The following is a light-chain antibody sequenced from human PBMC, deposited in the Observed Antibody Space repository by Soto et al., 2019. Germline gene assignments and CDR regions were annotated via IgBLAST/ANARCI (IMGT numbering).Light chain of an antibody. CDR2: GAS. Sequence: AIRMTQSPSSLSAYTGDRVTITCRASQGISSYLAWYQQKAGKAPKLLIYGASTLQSGVPSRFSGSGSGTEFTLTIGILQSEDIATYYCQQYYSYPPVTFGGGTKVDIK. V-gene: IGKV1-8*01. J-gene: IGKJ4*01. CDR3: QQYYSYPPVT. CDR1: QGISSY.